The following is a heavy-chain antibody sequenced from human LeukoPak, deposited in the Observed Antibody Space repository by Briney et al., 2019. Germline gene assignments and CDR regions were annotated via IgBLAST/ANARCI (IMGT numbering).Heavy chain of an antibody. Sequence: GGSLRLSCAASGFTFSSYAMSWVRQAPGKGLEWVSTISGSGGSTYYADSVKGRFTISRDNSKNTLYLQMNSLRAEDTAVYYCAKDLQLLRPKHDAFDIWGQGTMVTVSS. CDR2: ISGSGGST. D-gene: IGHD2-2*01. CDR3: AKDLQLLRPKHDAFDI. CDR1: GFTFSSYA. V-gene: IGHV3-23*01. J-gene: IGHJ3*02.